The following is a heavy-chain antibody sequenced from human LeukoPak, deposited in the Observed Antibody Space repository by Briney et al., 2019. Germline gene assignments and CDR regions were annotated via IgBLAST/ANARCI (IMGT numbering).Heavy chain of an antibody. J-gene: IGHJ4*02. CDR2: ISYDGSNK. D-gene: IGHD6-19*01. Sequence: PGGSLRLSCAASGFTFSSYGMHWVRQAPGKGLEWVAVISYDGSNKYYADSVKGRFTISRDNSKNTLYLQMNSLRAEDTAVYYCAKDQEVSSGWHDGGFDYWGQGTLVTVSS. V-gene: IGHV3-30*18. CDR1: GFTFSSYG. CDR3: AKDQEVSSGWHDGGFDY.